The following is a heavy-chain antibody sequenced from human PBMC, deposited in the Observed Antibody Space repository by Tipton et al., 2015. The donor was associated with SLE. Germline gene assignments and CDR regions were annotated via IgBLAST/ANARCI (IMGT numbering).Heavy chain of an antibody. V-gene: IGHV4-31*03. D-gene: IGHD6-19*01. J-gene: IGHJ4*01. CDR3: ARAVAGNYEYFEY. CDR1: GGSISRGAYY. CDR2: IYNSGGT. Sequence: TLSLTCIVSGGSISRGAYYWSWSRHPPRKGPEWIGCIYNSGGTYYNSSLKSRVTISIDTSRNQFSLNLNSVTAADTALYYCARAVAGNYEYFEYWGHGTLVTVSS.